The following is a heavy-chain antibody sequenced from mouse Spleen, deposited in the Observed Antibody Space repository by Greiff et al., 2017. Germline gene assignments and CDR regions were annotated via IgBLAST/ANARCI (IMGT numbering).Heavy chain of an antibody. V-gene: IGHV1-7*01. Sequence: VQLQQPGTELVKPGASVKLSCKASGYTFTSYWMHWVKQRPGQGLEWIGYINPSSGYTKYNQKFKDKATLTADKSSSTAYMQLSSLTYEDSAVYYCARPLYYGSSWNYFDYWGQGTTLTVSS. CDR2: INPSSGYT. CDR1: GYTFTSYW. D-gene: IGHD1-1*01. CDR3: ARPLYYGSSWNYFDY. J-gene: IGHJ2*01.